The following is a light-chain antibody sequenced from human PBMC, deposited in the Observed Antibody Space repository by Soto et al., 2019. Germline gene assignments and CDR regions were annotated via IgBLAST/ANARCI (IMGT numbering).Light chain of an antibody. J-gene: IGLJ7*01. CDR3: SSWDNHLNGHV. CDR2: RNN. Sequence: QSAMTQPPSPSGTPGQEVTISCSGSSSNLGNNHVYWYHQVPGKAPKLLIYRNNQRPSGVPDRFSGSKSDTSASLAIAGHRSEDDGHDYCSSWDNHLNGHVVGGGTQLAVL. CDR1: SSNLGNNH. V-gene: IGLV1-47*01.